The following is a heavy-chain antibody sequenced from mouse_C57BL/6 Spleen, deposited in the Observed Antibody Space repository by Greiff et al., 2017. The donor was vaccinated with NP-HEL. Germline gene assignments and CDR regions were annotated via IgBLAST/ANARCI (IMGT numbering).Heavy chain of an antibody. D-gene: IGHD2-3*01. CDR1: GYAFSSSW. J-gene: IGHJ2*01. V-gene: IGHV1-82*01. CDR2: IYPGDGDT. CDR3: ARLYDGYYGYYFDY. Sequence: QVQLQQSGPELVKPGASVKISCKASGYAFSSSWMNWVKQRPGKGLEWIGRIYPGDGDTNYNGKFKGKATLTADKSSSTAYMQLSSLTSVDSAVYFCARLYDGYYGYYFDYWGQGTTLTVSS.